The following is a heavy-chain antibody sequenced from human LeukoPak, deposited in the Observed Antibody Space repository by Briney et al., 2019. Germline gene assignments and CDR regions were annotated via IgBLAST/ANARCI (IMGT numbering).Heavy chain of an antibody. CDR2: IDPSSTYI. CDR3: AKDLPAAYFDY. J-gene: IGHJ4*02. D-gene: IGHD2-2*01. V-gene: IGHV3-21*01. CDR1: GFTFRSYS. Sequence: TGGSLRLSCAASGFTFRSYSMNWVRQAPGKGLEWVSAIDPSSTYIYYADSVKGRFTISRDNSRTTLYLQMNSLRAEDTAVYHCAKDLPAAYFDYWGQGTLVTVSS.